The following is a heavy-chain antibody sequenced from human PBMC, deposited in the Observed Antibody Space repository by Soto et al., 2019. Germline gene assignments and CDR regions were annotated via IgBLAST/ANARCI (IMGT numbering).Heavy chain of an antibody. CDR2: IIPIFGTA. D-gene: IGHD3-9*01. CDR1: RGSYNINS. J-gene: IGHJ6*02. V-gene: IGHV1-69*01. CDR3: ARESVTIVYYYYGMDV. Sequence: GTSVALCSAYCRGSYNINSIIWVQQAPDQGLEWMGGIIPIFGTANYAQKFQGRVTITADESTSTAYMELSSLRSEDTAVYYCARESVTIVYYYYGMDVWGQGTTVTVSS.